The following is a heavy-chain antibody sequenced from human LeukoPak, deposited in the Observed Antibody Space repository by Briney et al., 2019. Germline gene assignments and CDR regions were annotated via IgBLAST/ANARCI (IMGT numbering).Heavy chain of an antibody. V-gene: IGHV4-61*02. CDR3: ARQLRYYYDSSGSGYFDY. D-gene: IGHD3-22*01. CDR1: GGSISSGSYY. J-gene: IGHJ4*02. CDR2: IYTSGST. Sequence: SETLSLTCTVSGGSISSGSYYWSWIRQPAGKGLEWIGRIYTSGSTNYNPSLKSRVTISVDTSKNQFSLKLSSVTAADTAVYYCARQLRYYYDSSGSGYFDYWGQGTLVTVSS.